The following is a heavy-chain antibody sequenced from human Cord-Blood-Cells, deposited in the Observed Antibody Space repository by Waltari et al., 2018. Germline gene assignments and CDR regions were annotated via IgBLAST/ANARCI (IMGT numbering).Heavy chain of an antibody. CDR2: IYYSGST. CDR3: ARGRGDIVVVTASDAFDI. J-gene: IGHJ3*02. D-gene: IGHD2-21*02. Sequence: QVQLQESGPGLVKPSQTLSLTCTVSGGSISSGGYYWSWIRPPPGKGLEWIGYIYYSGSTYYNPSLKSRVTISVDTSKNQFSLKLSSVTAADTAVYYCARGRGDIVVVTASDAFDIWGQGTMVTVSS. V-gene: IGHV4-31*03. CDR1: GGSISSGGYY.